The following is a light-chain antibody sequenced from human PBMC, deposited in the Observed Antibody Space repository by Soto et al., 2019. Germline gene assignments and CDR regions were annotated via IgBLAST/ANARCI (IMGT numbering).Light chain of an antibody. J-gene: IGLJ2*01. V-gene: IGLV2-14*01. CDR3: SSYTTTATVV. Sequence: QSALTQPASLSGSPGQSIAISCTGTSSDVGNYDYVSWYQQHPGQVPKLIVYEVTNRPSGVSNRFSGAKSGNTASLTISGLQAEDEADYYCSSYTTTATVVFGGGTKLTVL. CDR1: SSDVGNYDY. CDR2: EVT.